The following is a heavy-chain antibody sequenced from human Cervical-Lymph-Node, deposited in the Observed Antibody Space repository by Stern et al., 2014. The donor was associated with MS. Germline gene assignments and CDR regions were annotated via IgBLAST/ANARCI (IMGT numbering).Heavy chain of an antibody. Sequence: EVQLVESGGGLVQPGGSLRLSCEASGFTFSSYSMGWVRQAPGKGLEWISYISSDSSSIYYADSVKGRFTVSRDNARNSVYLQMNSLRAEDTAVYYCARDRSVGTYVYWGQGTLATVSS. CDR1: GFTFSSYS. V-gene: IGHV3-48*01. CDR2: ISSDSSSI. J-gene: IGHJ4*02. CDR3: ARDRSVGTYVY. D-gene: IGHD3-10*02.